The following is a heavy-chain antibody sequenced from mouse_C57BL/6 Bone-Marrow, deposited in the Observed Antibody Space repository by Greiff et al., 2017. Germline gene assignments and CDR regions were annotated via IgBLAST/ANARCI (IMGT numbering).Heavy chain of an antibody. CDR1: GFNIKDDY. CDR2: IDPENGDT. V-gene: IGHV14-4*01. J-gene: IGHJ1*03. CDR3: TFIATVVAYDFLYCDV. D-gene: IGHD1-1*01. Sequence: EVQLQQSGAELVRPGASVKLSCTASGFNIKDDYMHWVKQRPGQGLEWIGWIDPENGDTEYASKFQGKATITADTSSNTAYLQLSSLTSEDTAVYYWTFIATVVAYDFLYCDVWGTGTTVTVSS.